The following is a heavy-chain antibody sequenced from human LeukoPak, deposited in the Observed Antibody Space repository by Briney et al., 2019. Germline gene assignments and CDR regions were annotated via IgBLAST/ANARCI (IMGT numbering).Heavy chain of an antibody. CDR2: MYYSGNT. CDR3: ARERDYYDTNTEGNY. D-gene: IGHD3-22*01. Sequence: KASETLSLTCTVSGGSISSSSYYWGWIRQPPGKGLEWIGSMYYSGNTYYNPSLKSRVTISVDTSKNRFSLKLSSVTAADTAVYYCARERDYYDTNTEGNYWGQGTLVTVSS. CDR1: GGSISSSSYY. J-gene: IGHJ4*02. V-gene: IGHV4-39*01.